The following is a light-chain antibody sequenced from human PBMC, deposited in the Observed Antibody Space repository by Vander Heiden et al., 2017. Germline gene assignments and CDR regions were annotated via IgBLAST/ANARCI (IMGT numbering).Light chain of an antibody. CDR2: KDS. V-gene: IGLV3-25*03. CDR1: ALPKQY. J-gene: IGLJ3*02. CDR3: QSADSSGTHWV. Sequence: SYELTQPPSVSVSPGQTARIPCSGDALPKQYAYWYQPKPGQAPVLVIYKDSERPSGIPERFSVSSSGTTVTLTISGVQAEDEADYYCQSADSSGTHWVFGGGTKLTVL.